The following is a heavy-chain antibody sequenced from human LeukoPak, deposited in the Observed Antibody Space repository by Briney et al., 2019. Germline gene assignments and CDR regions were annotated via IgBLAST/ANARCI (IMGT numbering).Heavy chain of an antibody. V-gene: IGHV4-31*02. CDR2: ISYRGST. D-gene: IGHD2-15*01. Sequence: SETLSLTCTVSGGSISNSGGFYWSWIRQHPGDGLEWIGFISYRGSTYYNPSLKSRVSMSVDTSRSQFSLRLTSVTDEDTAVYYCARISQSSGGFYYWGQGTLVTVSS. CDR3: ARISQSSGGFYY. CDR1: GGSISNSGGFY. J-gene: IGHJ4*02.